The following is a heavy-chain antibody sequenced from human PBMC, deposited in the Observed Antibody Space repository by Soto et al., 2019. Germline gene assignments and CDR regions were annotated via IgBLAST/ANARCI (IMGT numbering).Heavy chain of an antibody. J-gene: IGHJ6*03. CDR2: IYSGGST. V-gene: IGHV3-53*04. CDR1: GFTVSSNY. D-gene: IGHD3-16*02. CDR3: ARIPALTTFGGVIASYYYYYYMDV. Sequence: PGGSLRLSCAASGFTVSSNYMSWVRQAPGKGLEWVSVIYSGGSTYYADSVKGRFTISRHNPKNTLYLQMNSLRAEDTAVYYCARIPALTTFGGVIASYYYYYYMDVWGKGTTVTVSS.